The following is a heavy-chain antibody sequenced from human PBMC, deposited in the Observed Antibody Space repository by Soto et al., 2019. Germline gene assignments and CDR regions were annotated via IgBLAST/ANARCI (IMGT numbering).Heavy chain of an antibody. Sequence: GESLKISCKGSGYSFTSYWIGWVRQMPGKGLEWMGIIYPGDSDTRYSPSFQGQVTISADKSISTAYLQWSSLKASDTAMYYCESPISGSPTDYGMDVCGQGPTVTVYS. CDR2: IYPGDSDT. V-gene: IGHV5-51*01. CDR1: GYSFTSYW. CDR3: ESPISGSPTDYGMDV. J-gene: IGHJ6*02. D-gene: IGHD1-26*01.